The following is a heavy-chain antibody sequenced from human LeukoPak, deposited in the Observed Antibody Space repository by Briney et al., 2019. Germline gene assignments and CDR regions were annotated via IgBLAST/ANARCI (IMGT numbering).Heavy chain of an antibody. D-gene: IGHD6-13*01. CDR3: ARGLNPSYSSSWYSIYFDY. CDR2: ISAYNGNT. J-gene: IGHJ4*02. Sequence: ASVKVSCKASGYTFTSYGISWVRQAPGQGLEWMGWISAYNGNTNYAQKLQGRVTMTTDTSTSTAYMELRSLRSDDTAVYYCARGLNPSYSSSWYSIYFDYWGQGTLVTVSS. V-gene: IGHV1-18*01. CDR1: GYTFTSYG.